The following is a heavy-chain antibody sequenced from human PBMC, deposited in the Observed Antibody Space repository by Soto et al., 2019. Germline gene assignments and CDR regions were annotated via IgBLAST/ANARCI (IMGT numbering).Heavy chain of an antibody. Sequence: PSETLSLTCAVYGGSFSGYYWSWIRQPPGKGLEWIGEINHSGSTNYNPSLKSRVTISVDTSKNQFSLKLSSVTAADTAVYYCARMVFTMIVVVITSALFYYYGIDVWGQGTTVTVSS. J-gene: IGHJ6*02. CDR2: INHSGST. V-gene: IGHV4-34*01. CDR1: GGSFSGYY. CDR3: ARMVFTMIVVVITSALFYYYGIDV. D-gene: IGHD3-22*01.